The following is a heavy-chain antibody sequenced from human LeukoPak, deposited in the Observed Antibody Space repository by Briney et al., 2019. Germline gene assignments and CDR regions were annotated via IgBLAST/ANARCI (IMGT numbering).Heavy chain of an antibody. J-gene: IGHJ4*02. D-gene: IGHD3-16*01. CDR1: GFTFSSYG. Sequence: GGSLRLSCAASGFTFSSYGMHWVRQAPGKGLEWVAVISYDGSNKYYADSVKGRFTFSRDNSKNTLYLQMNSLRAEDTAVYYCAKDGVYWGQGTLVTVSS. CDR3: AKDGVY. CDR2: ISYDGSNK. V-gene: IGHV3-30*18.